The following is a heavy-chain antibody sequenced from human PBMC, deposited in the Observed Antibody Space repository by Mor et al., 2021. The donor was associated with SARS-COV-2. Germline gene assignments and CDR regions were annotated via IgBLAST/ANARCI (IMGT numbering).Heavy chain of an antibody. J-gene: IGHJ4*02. V-gene: IGHV4-59*09. Sequence: SLVTISVDTSKNQFSLKLSSVTAADTAVYYCPRGDYYYDSSGYSLFDYWGQGTLVTVSS. D-gene: IGHD3-22*01. CDR3: PRGDYYYDSSGYSLFDY.